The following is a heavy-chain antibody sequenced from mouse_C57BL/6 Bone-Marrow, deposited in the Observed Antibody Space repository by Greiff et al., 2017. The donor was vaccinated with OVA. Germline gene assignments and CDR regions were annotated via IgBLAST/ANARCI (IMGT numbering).Heavy chain of an antibody. J-gene: IGHJ3*01. Sequence: EVQLQQSGPELVKPGASVKISCKASGYTFTDYYMNWVKQSHGKSLEWIGDINPNNGGTSYNQKFKGKATLTVDKSSSTAYMELRSLTSEDSAVYYCASPREVAYWGQGTLVTVSA. CDR2: INPNNGGT. CDR1: GYTFTDYY. CDR3: ASPREVAY. V-gene: IGHV1-26*01.